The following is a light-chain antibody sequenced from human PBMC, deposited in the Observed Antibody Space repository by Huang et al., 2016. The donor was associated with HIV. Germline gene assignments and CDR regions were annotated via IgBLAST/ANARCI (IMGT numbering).Light chain of an antibody. CDR3: QQFVNVPLT. CDR1: QGISHY. V-gene: IGKV1-33*01. J-gene: IGKJ4*01. Sequence: DIQMTQSPSSLSASVGDRVTITCQASQGISHYLNWYQHKPGKAPKLLIYDASNLETGVPSRFRGGGSGTHFTLTISSLQPEDIATYYCQQFVNVPLTFGGGTTVEVK. CDR2: DAS.